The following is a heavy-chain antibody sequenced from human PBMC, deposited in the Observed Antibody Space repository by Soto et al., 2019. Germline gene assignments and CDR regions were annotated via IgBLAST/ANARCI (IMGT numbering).Heavy chain of an antibody. J-gene: IGHJ3*02. Sequence: QVQLVQSGAEVKKPGASVKVSCKASGYTFTSYAMHWVRQAPGQRLELMGWINAGNGNTKYSQKFQRRVTITSDTSGSTAYMELSSLRSEDRAVYYCATDIAFDIWGQGTMVTVSS. V-gene: IGHV1-3*01. CDR3: ATDIAFDI. CDR2: INAGNGNT. CDR1: GYTFTSYA.